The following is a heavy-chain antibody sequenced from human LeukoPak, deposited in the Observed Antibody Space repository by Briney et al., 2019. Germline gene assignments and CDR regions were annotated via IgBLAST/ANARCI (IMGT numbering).Heavy chain of an antibody. D-gene: IGHD5-24*01. CDR3: ARTIDVPTICSENWFDP. V-gene: IGHV5-51*01. CDR1: GYRFTNYW. CDR2: IYPGDSDT. J-gene: IGHJ5*02. Sequence: GESLQISCMGSGYRFTNYWIGWVRQMPGKGLEWMGIIYPGDSDTRYSPSFQGQVTISADKSITTPYLQWRSLKASDTAIYYCARTIDVPTICSENWFDPWGQGTLVTVSS.